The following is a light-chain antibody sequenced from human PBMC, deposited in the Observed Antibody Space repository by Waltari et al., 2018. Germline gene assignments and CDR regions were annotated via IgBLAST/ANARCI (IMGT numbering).Light chain of an antibody. V-gene: IGKV3-20*01. CDR3: QHYVRLPAT. Sequence: EIVLAQSPGTLSLSPGERATLSCRASQSVSRSLAWYQQKPGPAPRLLIYGTSIRATGIPDRFSGSGSGTDFSLTISRLESEDFAVYYCQHYVRLPATFGQGTKVEIK. J-gene: IGKJ1*01. CDR1: QSVSRS. CDR2: GTS.